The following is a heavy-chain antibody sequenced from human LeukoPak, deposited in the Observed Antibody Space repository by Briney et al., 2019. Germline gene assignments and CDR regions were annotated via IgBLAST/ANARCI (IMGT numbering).Heavy chain of an antibody. CDR2: MYYSGTT. V-gene: IGHV4-4*07. D-gene: IGHD5-18*01. CDR1: GGSMNTYY. Sequence: SETLSLTCTVSGGSMNTYYWTWLRQPAGKGLEWLGRMYYSGTTNYNSPLYNPSLSSRVTMSVDGAKNQFSLRLKSVTTADTANFCARERDHGYSYGFVLDSWGQGSLVTVSS. CDR3: ARERDHGYSYGFVLDS. J-gene: IGHJ4*02.